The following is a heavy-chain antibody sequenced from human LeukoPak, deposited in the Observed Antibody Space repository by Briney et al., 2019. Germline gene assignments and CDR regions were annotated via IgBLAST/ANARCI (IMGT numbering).Heavy chain of an antibody. V-gene: IGHV3-23*01. CDR2: ISGSGGST. Sequence: GWSLRLSCAASGFNFSSYAMSWVRQAPGKGLEWVSAISGSGGSTYYADSVKGRFTISRDNSKNTLYLQMNSLRAEDTAVYYCAKVPAWQQLVYFDYWGQGTLVTVSS. D-gene: IGHD6-13*01. J-gene: IGHJ4*02. CDR1: GFNFSSYA. CDR3: AKVPAWQQLVYFDY.